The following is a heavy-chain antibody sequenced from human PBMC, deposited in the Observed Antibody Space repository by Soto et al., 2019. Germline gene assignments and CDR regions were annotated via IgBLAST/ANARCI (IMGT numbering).Heavy chain of an antibody. J-gene: IGHJ2*01. V-gene: IGHV3-23*01. CDR3: ARKILGSTTRPNDGYFDL. Sequence: EVQVLESGGGLVQPGGSLRLSCAGSGFTFINYAMNWVRQAPGQGLEWVSSISGGGDAAFFPDSVRGRFTISRDNSKNTVTLQMNSLGVDDTAVYYCARKILGSTTRPNDGYFDLWGRGTLVTVSS. CDR1: GFTFINYA. CDR2: ISGGGDAA. D-gene: IGHD7-27*01.